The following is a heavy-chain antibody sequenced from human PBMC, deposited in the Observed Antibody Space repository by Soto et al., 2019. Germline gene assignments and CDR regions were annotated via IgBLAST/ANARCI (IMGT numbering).Heavy chain of an antibody. V-gene: IGHV3-23*01. J-gene: IGHJ6*04. Sequence: GSLRLSCAASGVAFSSYAMSWVRQAPGKGLEWVSAISGSDNSTYYADSVKGRFTISRDNSKNTLYLQMSSLRADDTAVYYCAPIGVWGKGTMVTVSS. CDR2: ISGSDNST. CDR3: APIGV. CDR1: GVAFSSYA. D-gene: IGHD2-15*01.